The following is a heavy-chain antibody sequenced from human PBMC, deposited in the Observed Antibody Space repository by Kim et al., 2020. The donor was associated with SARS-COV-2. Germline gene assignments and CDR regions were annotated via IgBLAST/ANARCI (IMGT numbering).Heavy chain of an antibody. D-gene: IGHD4-17*01. J-gene: IGHJ6*02. CDR3: AKDDTLSYGGRPFGMDV. V-gene: IGHV3-23*01. Sequence: GGSLRLSFAASGFTFRNHAMTWVRQAPGKGLEWVSAISGSGDYTYYAGSVKGRFTISRDNSKNTLYLQMNSLRAEDTAVYYCAKDDTLSYGGRPFGMDVWGLGAAVTVSS. CDR2: ISGSGDYT. CDR1: GFTFRNHA.